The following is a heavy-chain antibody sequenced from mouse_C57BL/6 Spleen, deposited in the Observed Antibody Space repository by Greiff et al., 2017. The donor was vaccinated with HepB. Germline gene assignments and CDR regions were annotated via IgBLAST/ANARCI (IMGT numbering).Heavy chain of an antibody. CDR2: INPSNGGT. CDR3: ARGHYDYDAFAY. V-gene: IGHV1-53*01. CDR1: GFTFTSYC. D-gene: IGHD2-4*01. Sequence: QVQLQQPGTELVKPGASVKLSCTASGFTFTSYCMPLVIQRPGQGLEWIGNINPSNGGTNYNEKFKSKATLTVDKSSSTAYMQLSSLTSEDSAVYYCARGHYDYDAFAYWGQGTLVTVSA. J-gene: IGHJ3*01.